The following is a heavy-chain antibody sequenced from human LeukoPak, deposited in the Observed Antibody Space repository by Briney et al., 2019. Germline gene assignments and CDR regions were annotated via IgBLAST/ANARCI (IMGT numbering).Heavy chain of an antibody. V-gene: IGHV3-30-3*01. CDR1: GFTFSSYA. CDR3: AREAVSGSSTP. Sequence: PGGSLRLSCAASGFTFSSYAMHWVRQAPGKGLEWVAVISYDGSNKYYADSVEGRFTISRDNSKNTLYLQMNSLRAEDTAVYYCAREAVSGSSTPWGQGTLVTVSS. D-gene: IGHD1-26*01. CDR2: ISYDGSNK. J-gene: IGHJ5*02.